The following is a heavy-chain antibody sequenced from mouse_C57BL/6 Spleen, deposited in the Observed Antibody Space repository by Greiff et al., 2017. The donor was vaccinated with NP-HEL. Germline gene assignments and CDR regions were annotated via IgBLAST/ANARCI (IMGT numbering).Heavy chain of an antibody. J-gene: IGHJ1*03. D-gene: IGHD2-3*01. CDR1: GFNIKDSY. V-gene: IGHV14-2*01. CDR2: IDPEDGET. Sequence: EVQRVESGAELVKPGASVKLSCTASGFNIKDSYRNWVKQRTEQGLEWIGRIDPEDGETKYAPKFQGKATITADTSSNTAYLQLSSLTSEDTAVYYCARDGYYVWYFDVWGTGTTVTVSS. CDR3: ARDGYYVWYFDV.